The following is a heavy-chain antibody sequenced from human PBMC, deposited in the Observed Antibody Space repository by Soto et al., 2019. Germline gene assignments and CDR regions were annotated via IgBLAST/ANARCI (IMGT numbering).Heavy chain of an antibody. CDR2: ISYDGSNK. CDR1: GFTFSSYG. D-gene: IGHD6-19*01. CDR3: AKDRVAGALDYYYGMDV. Sequence: QVQLVESGGGVVHPGRSLRLSCAASGFTFSSYGMHWVRQAPGTGLEWVAVISYDGSNKYYADSVKGRFTISRDNSKNKLYLQMNSLRAEDTAVYYGAKDRVAGALDYYYGMDVWGQGSTVTVSS. J-gene: IGHJ6*02. V-gene: IGHV3-30*18.